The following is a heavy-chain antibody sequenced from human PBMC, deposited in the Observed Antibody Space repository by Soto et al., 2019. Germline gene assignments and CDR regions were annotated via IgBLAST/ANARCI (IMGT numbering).Heavy chain of an antibody. D-gene: IGHD6-25*01. V-gene: IGHV1-18*01. CDR2: INTYSGNT. CDR1: GYTFTNYG. J-gene: IGHJ4*02. Sequence: QVQLVQSGAEVKKPGASVKVSCKASGYTFTNYGVSWVRQAPGQGLEWMGWINTYSGNTNYEEKFQRRVTVTTDTPTTTAYMELTSLRSDDTAVYYCARGADPTYFDNWGQGTLVTVYS. CDR3: ARGADPTYFDN.